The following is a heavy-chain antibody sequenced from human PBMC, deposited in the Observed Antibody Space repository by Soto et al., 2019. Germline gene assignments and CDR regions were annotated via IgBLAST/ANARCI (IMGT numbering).Heavy chain of an antibody. CDR3: TTEHPGSRTPHYYYGMDV. CDR1: GFTFSNAW. V-gene: IGHV3-15*07. Sequence: GGSLRLSCAASGFTFSNAWMNWVRQAPGKGLEWVGRIKSKTDGGTTDYAAPVKGRFTISRDDSKNTLYLQMNSLKTEDTAVYYCTTEHPGSRTPHYYYGMDVWGQGTTVTVSS. J-gene: IGHJ6*02. D-gene: IGHD3-10*01. CDR2: IKSKTDGGTT.